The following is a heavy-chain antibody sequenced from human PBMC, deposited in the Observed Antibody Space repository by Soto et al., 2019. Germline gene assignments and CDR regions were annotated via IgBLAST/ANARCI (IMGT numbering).Heavy chain of an antibody. V-gene: IGHV1-2*02. J-gene: IGHJ5*02. Sequence: ASVKVSCKASGYTFTGYYMHWVRQAPGQGLEWMGWINPNSGGTNYAQKFQGRVTMTRDTSISTAYMELSRLRSDDTAVYYCARAIGSGSFPWFDPWGQGTLVTVSS. CDR1: GYTFTGYY. D-gene: IGHD3-10*01. CDR2: INPNSGGT. CDR3: ARAIGSGSFPWFDP.